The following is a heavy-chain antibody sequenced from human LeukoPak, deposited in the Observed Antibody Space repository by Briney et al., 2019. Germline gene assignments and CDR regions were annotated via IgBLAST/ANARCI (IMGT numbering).Heavy chain of an antibody. CDR2: NYYSGIT. J-gene: IGHJ6*02. V-gene: IGHV4-59*01. D-gene: IGHD5-12*01. Sequence: SETLSLTCSFSGTSINSYYWSWIRQPPGKGLEWIGYNYYSGITNYNPSLKSRVTISVDTSKNQFSLKLNSVTAADTAVYYCARDAGYSGYDRTYGMDVWGQGTTVTVSS. CDR3: ARDAGYSGYDRTYGMDV. CDR1: GTSINSYY.